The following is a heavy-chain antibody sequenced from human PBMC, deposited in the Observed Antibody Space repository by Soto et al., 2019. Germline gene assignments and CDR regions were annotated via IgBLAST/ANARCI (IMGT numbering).Heavy chain of an antibody. J-gene: IGHJ6*02. D-gene: IGHD6-6*01. CDR2: IIPIFGTA. Sequence: SVGVSFKASSGTFSSYAISWVREAPGQGLEWMGGIIPIFGTANYAQKFQGRVTITADESTSTAYMELSSLRSEDTAVYYCAREEGYSSSPGDYYGMDVWGQGTTVTVSS. CDR1: SGTFSSYA. V-gene: IGHV1-69*13. CDR3: AREEGYSSSPGDYYGMDV.